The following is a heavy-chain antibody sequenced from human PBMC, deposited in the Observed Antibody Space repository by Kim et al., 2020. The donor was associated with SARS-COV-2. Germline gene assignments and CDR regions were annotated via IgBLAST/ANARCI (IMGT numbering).Heavy chain of an antibody. CDR1: GFTFSSYW. J-gene: IGHJ4*02. V-gene: IGHV3-7*01. CDR2: IKQDGSEK. D-gene: IGHD3-9*01. CDR3: ARDMTQFNDDILTGYLKTMPHFFDY. Sequence: GGSLRLSCAASGFTFSSYWMSWVRQAPGKGLEWVANIKQDGSEKYYVDSVKGRFTISRDNAKNSLYLQMNSLRAEDTAVYYCARDMTQFNDDILTGYLKTMPHFFDYWGQGTLVTVSS.